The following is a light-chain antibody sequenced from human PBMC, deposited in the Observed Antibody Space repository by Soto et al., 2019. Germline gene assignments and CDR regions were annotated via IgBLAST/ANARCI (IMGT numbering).Light chain of an antibody. CDR2: AAS. V-gene: IGKV1-9*01. CDR3: QQLNSYPQIT. CDR1: QGINSY. Sequence: DLQLTQSPSFLSASVGDRVTITCRASQGINSYLAWYQQEPGKAPKLLIYAASTLQSGVPSRFSGSGSGTEFTLTISSLQPEDFATYYCQQLNSYPQITFGQGTRLEIK. J-gene: IGKJ5*01.